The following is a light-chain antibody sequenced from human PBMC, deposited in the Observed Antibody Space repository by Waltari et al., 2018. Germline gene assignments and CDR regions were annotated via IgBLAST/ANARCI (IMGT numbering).Light chain of an antibody. CDR2: WAP. Sequence: DIVMTQPSDSLPVSLGARATINCKSSQSVLYSSNKGNYLAWYQQKPGQPPKLLIYWAPTRESGVPDRFSGSGSGTDFTLTITNLQAEDVAVYYCQQYYDIPFTFGPGTKVEVK. J-gene: IGKJ3*01. CDR1: QSVLYSSNKGNY. V-gene: IGKV4-1*01. CDR3: QQYYDIPFT.